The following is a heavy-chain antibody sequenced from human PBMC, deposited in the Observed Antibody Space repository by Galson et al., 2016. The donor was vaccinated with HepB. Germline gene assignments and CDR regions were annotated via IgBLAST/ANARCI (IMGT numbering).Heavy chain of an antibody. J-gene: IGHJ4*02. CDR2: VNPNNGGT. CDR3: ARGKPYGATTY. CDR1: GYTFTTYY. D-gene: IGHD4-17*01. V-gene: IGHV1-2*02. Sequence: SVKVSCKASGYTFTTYYIHWVRQAPGQGLEWMGWVNPNNGGTDYAQKFQGRVTMTRDTSISTAYMELSRLRSDDTAVYYCARGKPYGATTYWGQGTLVTVSS.